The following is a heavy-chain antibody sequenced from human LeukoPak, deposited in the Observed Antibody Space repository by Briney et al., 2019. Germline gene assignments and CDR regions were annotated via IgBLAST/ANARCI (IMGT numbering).Heavy chain of an antibody. V-gene: IGHV1-18*01. CDR1: GYTFTSYG. CDR3: ARGGDYYGSGSSRPFDH. J-gene: IGHJ4*02. Sequence: GASVKVSCKASGYTFTSYGISWVRQAPGQGLEWMGWISAYNGNTNYAQKLQGRVTMTTDTSTSTAYMELRSLRSDDTAVYYCARGGDYYGSGSSRPFDHRGQGTLVTVSS. D-gene: IGHD3-10*01. CDR2: ISAYNGNT.